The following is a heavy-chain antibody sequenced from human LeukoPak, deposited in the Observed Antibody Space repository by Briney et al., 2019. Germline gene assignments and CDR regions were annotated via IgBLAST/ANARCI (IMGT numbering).Heavy chain of an antibody. D-gene: IGHD4-17*01. J-gene: IGHJ4*02. V-gene: IGHV3-66*01. CDR3: ARTYGDSPRFDY. CDR1: GFTVSISY. CDR2: IYGGGST. Sequence: GGSLRLSCAASGFTVSISYMIWVRQPPGKGLEWVSVIYGGGSTYYADSVKGRFTISRDNSKNTLYLQMNNLRAEDTAVYYCARTYGDSPRFDYWGQGTLVTVSS.